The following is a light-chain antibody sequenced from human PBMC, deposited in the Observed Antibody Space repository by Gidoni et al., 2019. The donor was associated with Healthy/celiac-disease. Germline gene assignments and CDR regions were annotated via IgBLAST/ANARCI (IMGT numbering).Light chain of an antibody. J-gene: IGKJ1*01. V-gene: IGKV3-20*01. CDR2: GAS. Sequence: ELVLTQSPGSLSLSPGERATLSCRASQSVSSSYLAWYQQKPGQAPRLLICGASSRATGIPDRFSGSGSGTDFTLTISRLEPEDFAVYYCQQYGSSPPWTFGQGTKVEIK. CDR3: QQYGSSPPWT. CDR1: QSVSSSY.